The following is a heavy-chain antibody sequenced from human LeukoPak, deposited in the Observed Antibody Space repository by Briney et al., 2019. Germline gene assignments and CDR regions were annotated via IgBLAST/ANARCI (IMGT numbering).Heavy chain of an antibody. CDR2: VNPNSGNT. CDR3: ARGVRGFRSEAFYYYMDV. CDR1: GYTFTSYD. D-gene: IGHD3-10*01. Sequence: ASVNVSCKASGYTFTSYDINWVRQATAQGLEGMGWVNPNSGNTGYAQKFQGRVTMTRNTSISTAYMELSSLRSEDTAVYYCARGVRGFRSEAFYYYMDVWGKGTTVTVSS. J-gene: IGHJ6*03. V-gene: IGHV1-8*01.